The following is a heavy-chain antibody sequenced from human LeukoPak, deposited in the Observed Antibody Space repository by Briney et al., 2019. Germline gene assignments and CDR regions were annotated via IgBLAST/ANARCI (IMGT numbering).Heavy chain of an antibody. Sequence: SETLSLTCTVSGGSISNYYWSWIRQPPGKGLEWIGYIYYSGSTNYNPSLKSRVTISVDTSKNQYSLKLSSVTAADTAVYYCARQSIAAAGNWFDPWGQGTLVTVSS. CDR3: ARQSIAAAGNWFDP. J-gene: IGHJ5*02. D-gene: IGHD6-13*01. CDR2: IYYSGST. CDR1: GGSISNYY. V-gene: IGHV4-59*08.